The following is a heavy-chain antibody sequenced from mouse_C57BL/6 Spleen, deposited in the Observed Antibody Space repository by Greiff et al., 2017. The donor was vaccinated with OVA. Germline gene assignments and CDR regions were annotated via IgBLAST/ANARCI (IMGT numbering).Heavy chain of an antibody. CDR3: AREGDSNYGE. CDR1: GYTFTDYN. CDR2: INPNNGGT. Sequence: VQLQQSGPELVKPGASVKMSCKASGYTFTDYNMHWMKQSHGKSLEWIGYINPNNGGTSYNQKFKGKATLTVNKSSSTAYMELRSLTSEDSAVYYCAREGDSNYGEWGQGTTLTVSS. J-gene: IGHJ2*01. V-gene: IGHV1-22*01. D-gene: IGHD2-5*01.